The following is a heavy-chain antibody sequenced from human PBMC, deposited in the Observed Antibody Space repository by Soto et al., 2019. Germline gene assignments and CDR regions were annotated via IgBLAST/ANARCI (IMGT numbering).Heavy chain of an antibody. D-gene: IGHD5-18*01. CDR3: TTDWVQLWLLYYYYYMDV. CDR2: IKSKTDGGTT. J-gene: IGHJ6*03. CDR1: GLTFINAW. Sequence: EVQLVESGGGLVKPGGSLRLPCAASGLTFINAWMSGSRQAPGKGREGVGGIKSKTDGGTTDYAAPVKGRFTISRDDSKNTLYLQMNSLKTEDTAVYYCTTDWVQLWLLYYYYYMDVWGKGTTVTVSS. V-gene: IGHV3-15*01.